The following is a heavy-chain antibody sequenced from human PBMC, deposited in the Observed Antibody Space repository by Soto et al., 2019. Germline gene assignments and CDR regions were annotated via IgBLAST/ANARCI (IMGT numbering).Heavy chain of an antibody. CDR2: ISAYNGNT. J-gene: IGHJ5*02. CDR1: GYTFTSYG. D-gene: IGHD3-3*01. Sequence: QVQLVQSGAEVKKPGASVKVSCKASGYTFTSYGISWVRQAPGRGLEWMGWISAYNGNTNYAQKLQGRVTMTTDTSTSTAYMELRSLRSDDTAVYYCARGGDLRFLEWSPGLLDPWGQGTLVTVSS. CDR3: ARGGDLRFLEWSPGLLDP. V-gene: IGHV1-18*01.